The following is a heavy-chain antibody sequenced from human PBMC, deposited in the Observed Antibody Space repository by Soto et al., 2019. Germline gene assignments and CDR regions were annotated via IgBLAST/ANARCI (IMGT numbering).Heavy chain of an antibody. V-gene: IGHV1-18*01. CDR3: ARDLGGQIVDY. CDR2: ISGYNGNT. D-gene: IGHD1-26*01. CDR1: GYTFTSYG. Sequence: QVQLVPSGAEVKKPGASVKFSCKASGYTFTSYGISWVRQAPRQGLEWMGWISGYNGNTKYAQKLQGRDAMTTDKSKSTAYMELRSLRYDDTAVYYCARDLGGQIVDYWGQGTLVTVSS. J-gene: IGHJ4*02.